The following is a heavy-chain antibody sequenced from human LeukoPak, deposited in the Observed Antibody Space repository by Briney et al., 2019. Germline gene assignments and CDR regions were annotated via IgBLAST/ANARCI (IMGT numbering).Heavy chain of an antibody. CDR2: MNPKSGNT. Sequence: ASVKVSCKASGYPFSNYDINWVRQAPGQGLEWMGWMNPKSGNTGYGQKFQGRVTMTRVTSITTAYMELRSLRSDDTAVYYCTKASLAFGTRYFDPWGQGTLVTVSS. J-gene: IGHJ5*02. D-gene: IGHD3-10*01. CDR1: GYPFSNYD. V-gene: IGHV1-8*01. CDR3: TKASLAFGTRYFDP.